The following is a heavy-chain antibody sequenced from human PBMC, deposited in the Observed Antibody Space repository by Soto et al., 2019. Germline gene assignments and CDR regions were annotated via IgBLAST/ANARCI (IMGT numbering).Heavy chain of an antibody. V-gene: IGHV3-30-3*01. CDR1: GFTFSDYA. CDR2: ISFDGNIK. J-gene: IGHJ6*02. CDR3: ARAPRSHCTSLTCPGLYGLDV. Sequence: PGGSLRLSCAASGFTFSDYAMHWVRHVPGQGLEWVAVISFDGNIKYDADSVKGRFTISRDNSKNTLFLQMDSLKGEDTAVYSCARAPRSHCTSLTCPGLYGLDVWGQGTAVTVSS. D-gene: IGHD2-8*01.